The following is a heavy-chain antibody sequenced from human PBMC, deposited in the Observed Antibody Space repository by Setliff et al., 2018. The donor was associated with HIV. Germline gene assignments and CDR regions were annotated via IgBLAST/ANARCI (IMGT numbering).Heavy chain of an antibody. D-gene: IGHD3-3*01. V-gene: IGHV1-2*02. J-gene: IGHJ4*02. CDR3: ARDLRNSNTLFGVLNFVFDL. CDR2: INPQTGGT. CDR1: GYTLSSHY. Sequence: ASVKVSCKASGYTLSSHYIHWVRQAPGHRPEWVGWINPQTGGTNFAQKFQGRITMTSDTSVNTVFIELSRLKSDDTALYFCARDLRNSNTLFGVLNFVFDLWGQGTLVTVSS.